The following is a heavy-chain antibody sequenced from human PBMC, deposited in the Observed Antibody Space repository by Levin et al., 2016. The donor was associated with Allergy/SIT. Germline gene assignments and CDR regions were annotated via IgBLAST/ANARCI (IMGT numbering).Heavy chain of an antibody. Sequence: WVRQAPGQGLEWMGWISAYNGNTNYAQKLQGRVTMTTDTSTSTAYMELRSLRSDDTAVYYCARDSNYGGYYYYGMDVWGQGTTVTVSS. CDR2: ISAYNGNT. D-gene: IGHD4-11*01. CDR3: ARDSNYGGYYYYGMDV. J-gene: IGHJ6*02. V-gene: IGHV1-18*01.